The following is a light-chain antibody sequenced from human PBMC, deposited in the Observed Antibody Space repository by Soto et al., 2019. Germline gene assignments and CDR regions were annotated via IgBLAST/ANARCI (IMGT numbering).Light chain of an antibody. CDR1: QSISSSY. CDR2: GAS. V-gene: IGKV3-20*01. Sequence: EIVLTQSPGTLSLSPGERATHSCRASQSISSSYLAWYQQKPSQAPRLLIYGASSRATGIPDRFSGSGSGADFTLSISRLDPEDFAVYYCQQYGSSPDTFGQGTKV. J-gene: IGKJ1*01. CDR3: QQYGSSPDT.